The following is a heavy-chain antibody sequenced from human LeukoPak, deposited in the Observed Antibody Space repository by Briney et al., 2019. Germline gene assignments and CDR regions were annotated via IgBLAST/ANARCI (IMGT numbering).Heavy chain of an antibody. D-gene: IGHD7-27*01. Sequence: PSETLSLTCTVSGGSISSYYWSWIRQAPGKGLEWMGNIYYSGSTNYNPSLKSRVTISADTSKNQFSLKLSSVTAADTAVYYCARHGTLGSITYPLDYWGQGTLVTVSS. CDR3: ARHGTLGSITYPLDY. V-gene: IGHV4-59*08. J-gene: IGHJ4*02. CDR1: GGSISSYY. CDR2: IYYSGST.